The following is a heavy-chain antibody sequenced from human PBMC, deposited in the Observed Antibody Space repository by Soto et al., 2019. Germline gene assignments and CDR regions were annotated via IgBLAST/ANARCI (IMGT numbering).Heavy chain of an antibody. CDR2: IYYSGST. Sequence: SETLSLTCTVSSDCVYSSRYYWAWIRQPPGKGLEWIGYIYYSGSTYYNPSLKSRVTISVDTSKNQFSLKLSSVTAADTAVYYCARERHYDSSGYYEGYYFDYWGQGTLVTVSS. D-gene: IGHD3-22*01. CDR3: ARERHYDSSGYYEGYYFDY. J-gene: IGHJ4*02. CDR1: SDCVYSSRYY. V-gene: IGHV4-30-4*08.